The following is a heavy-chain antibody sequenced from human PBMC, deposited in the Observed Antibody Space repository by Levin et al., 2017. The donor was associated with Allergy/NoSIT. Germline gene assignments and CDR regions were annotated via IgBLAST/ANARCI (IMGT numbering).Heavy chain of an antibody. CDR3: AREGTDMYYYDSSGEYWFDY. CDR2: INSDGSST. J-gene: IGHJ4*02. V-gene: IGHV3-74*01. Sequence: PGGSLRLSCAASGFTFSSYWMHWARQAPGKGLVWVSRINSDGSSTSYADSVKGRFTISRDNAKNTLYLQMNSLRAEDTAVYYCAREGTDMYYYDSSGEYWFDYWGQGTLVTVSS. CDR1: GFTFSSYW. D-gene: IGHD3-22*01.